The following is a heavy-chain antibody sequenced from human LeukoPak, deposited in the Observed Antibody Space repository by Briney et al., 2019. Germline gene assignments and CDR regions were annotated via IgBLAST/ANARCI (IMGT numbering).Heavy chain of an antibody. J-gene: IGHJ4*02. CDR1: GFTFSSYS. V-gene: IGHV3-21*01. D-gene: IGHD1-7*01. CDR3: ARDLGDGTPFDY. Sequence: PGGSLRLSCAASGFTFSSYSMNWVRQAPGKGLEWVSSISSSSSYIYYADSVKGRFTTSRDNAKNTLYLQLNSLRVEDTATYFCARDLGDGTPFDYWGQGTLVTVSS. CDR2: ISSSSSYI.